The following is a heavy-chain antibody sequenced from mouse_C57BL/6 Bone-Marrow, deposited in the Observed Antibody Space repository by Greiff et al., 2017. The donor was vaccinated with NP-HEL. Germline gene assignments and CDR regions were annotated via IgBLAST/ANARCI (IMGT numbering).Heavy chain of an antibody. CDR2: IYPGNSDT. V-gene: IGHV1-5*01. D-gene: IGHD4-1*01. J-gene: IGHJ1*03. CDR3: TRELGRSYWYFDV. Sequence: EVQLQQSGTVLARPGASVKMSCKTSGYTFTSYWMHWVKQRPGQGLEWIGAIYPGNSDTSYNQKFKGKAKLTADTSASTAYMELSSLTNEDSAVYYCTRELGRSYWYFDVWGTGTTVTVSS. CDR1: GYTFTSYW.